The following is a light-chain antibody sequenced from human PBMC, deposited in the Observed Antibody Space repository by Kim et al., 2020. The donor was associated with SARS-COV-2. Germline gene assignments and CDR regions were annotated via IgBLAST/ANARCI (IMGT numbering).Light chain of an antibody. CDR2: GAS. CDR1: KRVTNN. J-gene: IGKJ4*01. V-gene: IGKV3-15*01. CDR3: QQYNNWPPLT. Sequence: SPGERAAPPCSASKRVTNNFACYQQQPRQPPTLLLYGASTSATGIPARFSGSGSGTEFIPTIISLQSDDFAVYYCQQYNNWPPLTFGGGTKVDIK.